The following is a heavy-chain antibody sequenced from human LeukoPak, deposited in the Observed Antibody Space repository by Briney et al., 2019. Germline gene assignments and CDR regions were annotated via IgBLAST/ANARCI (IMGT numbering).Heavy chain of an antibody. J-gene: IGHJ5*02. D-gene: IGHD6-13*01. CDR3: AREGIAAAGVYNWFDP. CDR1: GGTFSSYA. CDR2: IIPIFGTA. V-gene: IGHV1-69*13. Sequence: SVKVSCKASGGTFSSYAISWVRQAPGQGLEWMGGIIPIFGTANYAQKFQGRVTITADESTSTAYMELSSLRSEDTAVYYCAREGIAAAGVYNWFDPWGQGTLVTVSS.